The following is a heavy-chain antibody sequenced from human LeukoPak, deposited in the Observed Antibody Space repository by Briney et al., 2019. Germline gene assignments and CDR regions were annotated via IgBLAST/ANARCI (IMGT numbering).Heavy chain of an antibody. CDR1: GGSISSGDYY. CDR3: ARGFLWGWLQSPLYFDY. Sequence: SETLSLTCAVSGGSISSGDYYWSWIRQPPGKGLEWIGYIYYSGSTYYNPSLKSRVTISVDTSKNQFSLKLSSVTAADTAVYYCARGFLWGWLQSPLYFDYWGQGTLVTVSS. CDR2: IYYSGST. D-gene: IGHD5-24*01. J-gene: IGHJ4*02. V-gene: IGHV4-30-4*02.